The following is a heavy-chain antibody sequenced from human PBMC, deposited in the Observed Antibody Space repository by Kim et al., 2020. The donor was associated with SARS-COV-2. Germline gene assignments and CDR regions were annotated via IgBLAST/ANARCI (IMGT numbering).Heavy chain of an antibody. V-gene: IGHV4-39*01. D-gene: IGHD6-19*01. Sequence: SETLSLTCTVSGGSISSSSYYWGWIRQPPGKGLEWIGSIYYSGSTYYNPSLKSRVTISVDTSKNQFSLKLSSVTAADTAVYYCAGRYSSGWRYFDYWGQGTLVTVSS. J-gene: IGHJ4*02. CDR1: GGSISSSSYY. CDR2: IYYSGST. CDR3: AGRYSSGWRYFDY.